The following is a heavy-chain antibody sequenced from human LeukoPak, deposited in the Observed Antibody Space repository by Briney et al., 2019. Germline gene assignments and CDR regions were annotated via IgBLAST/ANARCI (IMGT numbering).Heavy chain of an antibody. J-gene: IGHJ4*02. Sequence: GGPLRLSCAASGFTFSSYAMSWVRQAPGKGLEWVSAISGSGGSTYYADSVKGRFTISRDNSKNTLYLQMNSLRAEDTAVYYCAKDTVVVVAATGYFDYWGQGTLVTVSS. V-gene: IGHV3-23*01. CDR2: ISGSGGST. CDR1: GFTFSSYA. D-gene: IGHD2-15*01. CDR3: AKDTVVVVAATGYFDY.